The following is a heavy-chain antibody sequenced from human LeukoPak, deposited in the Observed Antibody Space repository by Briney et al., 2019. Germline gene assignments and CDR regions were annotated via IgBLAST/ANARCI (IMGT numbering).Heavy chain of an antibody. D-gene: IGHD1-1*01. V-gene: IGHV4-39*07. CDR1: GGSIRTSPYY. J-gene: IGHJ6*03. CDR3: ARDGYNWNDGYYYYYMDV. CDR2: ISYSGST. Sequence: PSDTLSLTCTVSGGSIRTSPYYWAWIRQPPGKGLEWIGSISYSGSTYYNPSLTSRVTISLDTSKNQFSLKLSSVTAADTAVYYCARDGYNWNDGYYYYYMDVWGKGTTVTISS.